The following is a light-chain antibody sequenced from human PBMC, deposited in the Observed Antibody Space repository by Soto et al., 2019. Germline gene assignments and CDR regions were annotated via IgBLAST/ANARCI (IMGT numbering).Light chain of an antibody. CDR2: GAS. V-gene: IGKV3-20*01. CDR3: QQYGSSPWT. CDR1: QSGSTTY. Sequence: EIVLTQSPGTLSLSPGERATLSCRASQSGSTTYLAWYQQKPGQAPRLLIHGASSRATGIPDRFSGSGSGTDFSLTISRLEPEDFAVYYCQQYGSSPWTFGQGTKVEIK. J-gene: IGKJ1*01.